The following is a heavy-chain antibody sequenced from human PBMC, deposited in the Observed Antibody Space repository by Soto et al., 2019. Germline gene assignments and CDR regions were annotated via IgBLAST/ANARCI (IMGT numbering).Heavy chain of an antibody. J-gene: IGHJ6*02. V-gene: IGHV5-51*01. CDR3: ARLDAYKSFLYSMEV. Sequence: GYSLKISCQGSGYNFPSYSIAWVRQMPGKGLEWMGIISPGDSDTRYNPSFQGQVTISADKSITTAYLQWSSLKASDTALYYCARLDAYKSFLYSMEVWAQGSTVTVSS. CDR2: ISPGDSDT. D-gene: IGHD2-15*01. CDR1: GYNFPSYS.